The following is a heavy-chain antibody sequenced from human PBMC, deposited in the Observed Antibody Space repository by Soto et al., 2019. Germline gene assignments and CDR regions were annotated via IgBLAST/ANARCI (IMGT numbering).Heavy chain of an antibody. CDR2: IVVASGNT. CDR3: AADRTYCGGDCYVD. J-gene: IGHJ4*02. V-gene: IGHV1-58*01. D-gene: IGHD2-21*02. CDR1: GFTFTSSP. Sequence: QLPLVQSGPEVKKPETSVKVSCNASGFTFTSSPVQCVRQASGQLHELIGWIVVASGNTNYAQKFQERVTITRDMSTSTVYMERSSLRSGDTDLDYCAADRTYCGGDCYVDWGQGPLVTVSS.